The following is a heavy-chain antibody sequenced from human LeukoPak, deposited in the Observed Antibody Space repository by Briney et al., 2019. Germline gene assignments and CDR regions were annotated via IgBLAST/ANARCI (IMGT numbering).Heavy chain of an antibody. CDR2: INPNSGGT. D-gene: IGHD6-13*01. CDR3: ARPPIAAAGPAWCYMDV. CDR1: GYTFTGYY. J-gene: IGHJ6*03. V-gene: IGHV1-2*02. Sequence: ASVKVSCKASGYTFTGYYMHWVRQAPGQGLEWMGWINPNSGGTNYAQKFQGRVTMTRDTSISTAYMELSRLRSDDTAVYYCARPPIAAAGPAWCYMDVWGKGTTVTVSS.